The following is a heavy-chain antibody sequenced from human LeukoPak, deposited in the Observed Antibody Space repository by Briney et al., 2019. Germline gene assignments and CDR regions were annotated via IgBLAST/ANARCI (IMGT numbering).Heavy chain of an antibody. V-gene: IGHV3-23*01. Sequence: GGSLRLSCAASGFTFSSYNMNWVRQAPGKGLEWVSAISNSGDNTYYTDSVKGRFTISRDNFKNTLYLHMNSLRGEDTAIYYCAKRGLPDYWGQGTLVTVSS. J-gene: IGHJ4*02. CDR3: AKRGLPDY. CDR2: ISNSGDNT. CDR1: GFTFSSYN.